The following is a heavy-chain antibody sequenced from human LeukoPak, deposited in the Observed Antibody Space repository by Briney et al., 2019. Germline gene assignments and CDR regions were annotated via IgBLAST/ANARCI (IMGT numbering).Heavy chain of an antibody. V-gene: IGHV3-23*01. D-gene: IGHD4-23*01. Sequence: GGSLRLSCAASVFTFSSYAMSWVRQAPGKGLEWVSAISGSGGSTYYADSVKGRFTISRDNSKNTLYLQMNSLRAEDTAVYYCARDRGGNSAHPAFDIWGQGTMVTVSS. CDR2: ISGSGGST. CDR3: ARDRGGNSAHPAFDI. CDR1: VFTFSSYA. J-gene: IGHJ3*02.